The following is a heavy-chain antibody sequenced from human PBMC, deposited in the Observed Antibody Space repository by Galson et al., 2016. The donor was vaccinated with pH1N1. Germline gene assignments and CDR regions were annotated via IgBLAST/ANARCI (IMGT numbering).Heavy chain of an antibody. J-gene: IGHJ4*02. V-gene: IGHV4-61*02. Sequence: TLSLTCTVSGGSISSGSYYWSWIRQPAGKGLEWIGRIYTSGSTNYNPSLKNRVTISVDTSKSQFSLKLSSVTAADTAVYYCARQGPITYYDFWSGYYIDYWGQGTLVTVSS. CDR1: GGSISSGSYY. CDR2: IYTSGST. D-gene: IGHD3-3*01. CDR3: ARQGPITYYDFWSGYYIDY.